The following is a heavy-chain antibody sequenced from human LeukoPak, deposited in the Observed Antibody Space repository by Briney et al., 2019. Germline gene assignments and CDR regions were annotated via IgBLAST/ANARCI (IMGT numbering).Heavy chain of an antibody. V-gene: IGHV4-34*01. Sequence: SETLSLTCAVYGGSFSGYYWSWIRQPSGKGLEWIGEINHSGSTNYNPSLKSRVTISVDTSKNQFSLKLSSVTAADTAVYYCARGDIVIVPAARKGYYYMDVWGKGTTVTVSS. CDR1: GGSFSGYY. D-gene: IGHD2-2*01. CDR2: INHSGST. J-gene: IGHJ6*03. CDR3: ARGDIVIVPAARKGYYYMDV.